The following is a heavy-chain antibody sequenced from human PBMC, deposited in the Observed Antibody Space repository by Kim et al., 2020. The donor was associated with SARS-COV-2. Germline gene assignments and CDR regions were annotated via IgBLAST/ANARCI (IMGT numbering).Heavy chain of an antibody. CDR1: GGTFSSYA. CDR2: IIPIFGTA. Sequence: SVKVSCKASGGTFSSYAISWVRQAPGQGLEWMGGIIPIFGTANYAQKFQGRVTITADESTSTAYMELSSLRSEDTAVYYCARKGVVVTANDYYYYGMDVWGQGTTVTVSS. CDR3: ARKGVVVTANDYYYYGMDV. J-gene: IGHJ6*02. D-gene: IGHD2-21*02. V-gene: IGHV1-69*13.